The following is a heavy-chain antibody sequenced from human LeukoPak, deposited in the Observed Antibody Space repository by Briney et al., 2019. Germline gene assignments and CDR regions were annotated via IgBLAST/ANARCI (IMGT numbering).Heavy chain of an antibody. Sequence: SETLSLTCTVSGGSISSYYWNWIRQPPGKGLEWIGYIYYSGSTNYNPSLKSRVTISVDTSKNQFSLKLSSVTAADTAVYYCASAYGYYFDYWGQGTLVTVSS. CDR1: GGSISSYY. CDR2: IYYSGST. J-gene: IGHJ4*02. D-gene: IGHD3-10*01. CDR3: ASAYGYYFDY. V-gene: IGHV4-59*01.